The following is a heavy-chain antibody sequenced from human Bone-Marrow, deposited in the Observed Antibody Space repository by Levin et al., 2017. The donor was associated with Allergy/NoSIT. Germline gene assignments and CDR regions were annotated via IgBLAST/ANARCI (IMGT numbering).Heavy chain of an antibody. CDR1: GGSFSGYY. D-gene: IGHD2-15*01. CDR2: INHSGST. V-gene: IGHV4-34*01. Sequence: SETLSLTCAVYGGSFSGYYWSWIRQPPGKGLEWIGEINHSGSTNYNPSLKSRVTISVDTSKNQFSLKLSSVTAADTAVYYCARGNGDIGYCSGGSCHSTLPDYWGQGTLVTVSS. CDR3: ARGNGDIGYCSGGSCHSTLPDY. J-gene: IGHJ4*02.